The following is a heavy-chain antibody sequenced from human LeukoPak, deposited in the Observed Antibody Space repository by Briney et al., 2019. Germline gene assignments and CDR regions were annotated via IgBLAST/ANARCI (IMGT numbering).Heavy chain of an antibody. J-gene: IGHJ6*02. D-gene: IGHD2-15*01. CDR2: IYPGDSDT. Sequence: GESLKISCKGSGYSFTNYWIGWVRQMPGKGLEWMGIIYPGDSDTRYSPSFQGQITISADKSISTAYLQWSSLKASDTAMYYCARPLYSRDAYHYYGMDVWGQGTTVTVSS. V-gene: IGHV5-51*01. CDR1: GYSFTNYW. CDR3: ARPLYSRDAYHYYGMDV.